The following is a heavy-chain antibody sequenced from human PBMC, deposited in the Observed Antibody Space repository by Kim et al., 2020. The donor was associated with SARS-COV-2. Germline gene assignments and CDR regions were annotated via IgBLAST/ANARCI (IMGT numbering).Heavy chain of an antibody. CDR2: ISSSGSTI. V-gene: IGHV3-48*03. D-gene: IGHD1-7*01. CDR3: ARDSSGFWNSLYYYYYYMDV. CDR1: GFTFSSYE. Sequence: GGSLRLSCAASGFTFSSYEMNWVRQAPGKGLEWVSYISSSGSTIYYADSVKGRFTISRDNTNNSLYLQMKRLRAEDAAVYYCARDSSGFWNSLYYYYYYMDVWGKGTTGTASS. J-gene: IGHJ6*03.